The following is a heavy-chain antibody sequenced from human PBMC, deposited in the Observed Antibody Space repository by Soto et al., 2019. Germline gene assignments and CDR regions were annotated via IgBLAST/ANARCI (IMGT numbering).Heavy chain of an antibody. V-gene: IGHV3-23*01. Sequence: EVQLLESGGDLKQPGGSLRLSCVASGLTFGSRAMTWVRQAPGEGLQWGSTITDTGGDAKYADSVRGRFVISRDNSKKTRYLQMSSLTAEDSAMYYCARGSTDSYPGSRIFDFWGRGTLVTVSS. J-gene: IGHJ4*02. CDR3: ARGSTDSYPGSRIFDF. CDR2: ITDTGGDA. D-gene: IGHD3-10*01. CDR1: GLTFGSRA.